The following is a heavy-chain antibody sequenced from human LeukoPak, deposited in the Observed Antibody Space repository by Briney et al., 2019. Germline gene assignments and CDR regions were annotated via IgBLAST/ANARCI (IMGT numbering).Heavy chain of an antibody. CDR1: GYTFTSYD. J-gene: IGHJ6*02. V-gene: IGHV1-8*02. Sequence: ASVKVSCKASGYTFTSYDINWVRQATGQGLEWMGWMNPNSGNTGYAQKFQGRVTMTRNISISTAYMELSSLRSEDTAVYYCARGSMQWELLGYYDHAMDVWGQGTTVTISS. CDR3: ARGSMQWELLGYYDHAMDV. CDR2: MNPNSGNT. D-gene: IGHD1-26*01.